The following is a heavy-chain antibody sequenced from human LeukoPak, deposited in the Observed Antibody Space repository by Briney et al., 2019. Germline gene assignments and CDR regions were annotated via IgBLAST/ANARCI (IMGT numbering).Heavy chain of an antibody. CDR2: LYSGGST. D-gene: IGHD1-26*01. J-gene: IGHJ3*02. V-gene: IGHV3-66*01. CDR1: GFTFSSYG. Sequence: PGGSLRLSCAASGFTFSSYGMHWVRQAPGKGLEWVSVLYSGGSTYYVDSVKGRFTISRDNSKHTLYLQMNSLRAEDTAVYYCASLVGATDAFDIWGQGTMVTVSS. CDR3: ASLVGATDAFDI.